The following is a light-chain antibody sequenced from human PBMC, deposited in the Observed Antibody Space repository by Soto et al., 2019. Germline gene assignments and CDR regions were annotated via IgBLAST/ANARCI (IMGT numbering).Light chain of an antibody. J-gene: IGKJ3*01. CDR2: AAS. CDR1: QSISSY. V-gene: IGKV1-39*01. CDR3: QQSYSTLS. Sequence: DIQMTQSPSSLSASVGDRVTITCRASQSISSYLNWYQQKPGKAPKLLIYAASSLQSGVPSRFSGSGSGTDFTLTISSLQPEDFATYYFQQSYSTLSVGPGTKVDIK.